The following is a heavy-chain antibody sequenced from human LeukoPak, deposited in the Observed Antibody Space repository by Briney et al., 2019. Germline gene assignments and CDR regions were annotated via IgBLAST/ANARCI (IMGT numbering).Heavy chain of an antibody. CDR1: GFTFSSYA. V-gene: IGHV3-30-3*01. CDR3: ARDSGWYPQFEFDY. CDR2: ISYDGSNK. J-gene: IGHJ4*02. Sequence: GGSLRLSCAASGFTFSSYAMHWVRQAPGKGLEWVAVISYDGSNKYYADSVKGRFTISRDNSKNTLYLQMNSLRAEDTAVYYCARDSGWYPQFEFDYWGQGTLVTVPS. D-gene: IGHD6-19*01.